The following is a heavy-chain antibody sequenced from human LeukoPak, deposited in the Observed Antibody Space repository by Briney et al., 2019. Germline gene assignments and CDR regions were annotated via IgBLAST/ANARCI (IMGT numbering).Heavy chain of an antibody. J-gene: IGHJ4*02. CDR1: GGSLSSYY. CDR2: INYSGST. V-gene: IGHV4-59*08. CDR3: ARGTAITGYYFDY. D-gene: IGHD1-20*01. Sequence: PSETLSLTCTVSGGSLSSYYWSWIRQPPGKGLEWIGYINYSGSTNYNPSLKSRVTISVDTSKNQFSLKLSSVTAADTAVYYCARGTAITGYYFDYWGQGTLVTVSS.